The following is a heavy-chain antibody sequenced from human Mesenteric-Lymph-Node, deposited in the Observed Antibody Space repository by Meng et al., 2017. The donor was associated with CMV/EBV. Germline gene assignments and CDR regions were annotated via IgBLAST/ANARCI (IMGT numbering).Heavy chain of an antibody. D-gene: IGHD2-2*01. V-gene: IGHV1-58*01. CDR2: IVVGSGNT. Sequence: SVKVSCKASGFTFISSAVQWVRQARGQRLEWIGWIVVGSGNTNYAQKFQERVTITRDMSTSTAYMELSSLRSEDTAVYYCARGLGGYCSSSSCVLDPWGQGTLVTVSS. CDR3: ARGLGGYCSSSSCVLDP. CDR1: GFTFISSA. J-gene: IGHJ5*02.